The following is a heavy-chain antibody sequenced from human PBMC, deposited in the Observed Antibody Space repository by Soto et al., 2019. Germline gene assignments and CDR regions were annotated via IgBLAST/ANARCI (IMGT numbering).Heavy chain of an antibody. CDR2: ISGSGGST. Sequence: GGSLRLSCAASGFTFSSYAMSWVRQAPGKGLEWVSAISGSGGSTYYADSVKGRFTIPRDNSKNTLYLQMNSLRAEDTAVYYCARSSSWGANYYYYYGMDVWGQGTTVTVSS. D-gene: IGHD6-13*01. CDR3: ARSSSWGANYYYYYGMDV. CDR1: GFTFSSYA. V-gene: IGHV3-23*01. J-gene: IGHJ6*02.